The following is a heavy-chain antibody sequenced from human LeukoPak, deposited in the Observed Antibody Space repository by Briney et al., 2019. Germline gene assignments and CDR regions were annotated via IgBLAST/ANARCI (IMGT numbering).Heavy chain of an antibody. CDR2: IYYSGST. Sequence: PSETLSLTCTVSGGSISSYYWSWIRQPPGKGLEWIGYIYYSGSTNHNPSLKSRVTISVDTSKNQFSLKLSSVTAADTAVYYCARDNPDYGDYGSIPLGVFDYWGQGTLVTVSS. J-gene: IGHJ4*02. D-gene: IGHD4-17*01. CDR1: GGSISSYY. V-gene: IGHV4-59*01. CDR3: ARDNPDYGDYGSIPLGVFDY.